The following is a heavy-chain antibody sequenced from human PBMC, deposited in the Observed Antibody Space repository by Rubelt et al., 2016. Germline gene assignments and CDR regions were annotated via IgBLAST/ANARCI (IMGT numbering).Heavy chain of an antibody. Sequence: VQLVESGGGLVQPGGSLRLSCAASGFTFSDYYMTWIRQAPGKGLEWLSYITSDGNTIYYADSVTGRITISRDNAKKSRYLQMSSLRAEDTAVYYCARRTVVSPLDYWGREPWSPSPQ. D-gene: IGHD4-23*01. V-gene: IGHV3-11*01. J-gene: IGHJ4*02. CDR1: GFTFSDYY. CDR2: ITSDGNTI. CDR3: ARRTVVSPLDY.